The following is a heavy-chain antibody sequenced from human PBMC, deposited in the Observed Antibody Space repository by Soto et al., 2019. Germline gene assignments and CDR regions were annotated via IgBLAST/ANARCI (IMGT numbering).Heavy chain of an antibody. D-gene: IGHD4-17*01. CDR3: AKDAVYGDGFWLPES. J-gene: IGHJ5*02. CDR2: ITRNSDI. V-gene: IGHV3-21*01. CDR1: GFTFSSYS. Sequence: PGGSLRLSCAASGFTFSSYSMHWVRQAPGKGLEWVSAITRNSDIYYADSVKGRFTISRDNAQNSVSLQMDSLRAEDTAVYYCAKDAVYGDGFWLPESWGQGTLVTVSS.